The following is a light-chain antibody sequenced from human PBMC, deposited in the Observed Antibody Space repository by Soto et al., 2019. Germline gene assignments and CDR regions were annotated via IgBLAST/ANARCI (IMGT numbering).Light chain of an antibody. CDR1: QSVTTN. Sequence: EVVMTQSPATLSVSPGERATLSCRASQSVTTNMAWHQQKPGQAPRLLIYGAPTRATGIPARFSGSGSGTDFTLTISSLKSEDFAVYYCQQYNNWPPWTFGQGTKVDIK. J-gene: IGKJ1*01. CDR3: QQYNNWPPWT. V-gene: IGKV3-15*01. CDR2: GAP.